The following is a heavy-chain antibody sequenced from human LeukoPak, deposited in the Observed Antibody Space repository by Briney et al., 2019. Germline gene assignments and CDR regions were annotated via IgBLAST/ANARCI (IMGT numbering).Heavy chain of an antibody. CDR2: ISVSGGST. Sequence: GGSLRLSCAASGFTFSTYAMSWVRQAPGKGLEWVSAISVSGGSTYYAASVKGRFTISRDNSKNTLYLQLNSLRAEDTAVYYCAKDQVRRLRLRSLYYWGQGTLVTVSS. V-gene: IGHV3-23*01. CDR1: GFTFSTYA. J-gene: IGHJ4*02. D-gene: IGHD4-17*01. CDR3: AKDQVRRLRLRSLYY.